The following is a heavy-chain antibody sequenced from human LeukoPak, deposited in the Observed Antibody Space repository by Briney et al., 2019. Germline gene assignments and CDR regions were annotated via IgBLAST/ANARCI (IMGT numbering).Heavy chain of an antibody. J-gene: IGHJ4*02. CDR2: MSPSNGNT. Sequence: ASVKVSCKASGYSFINDDINWVRQAPGQGLEWMVWMSPSNGNTGFAQKFQGRVTLTWNTSITTAYMELSSLRSEDTAVYYCARGRGLSSSGSSSYYFDYWGQGTLVTVSS. CDR3: ARGRGLSSSGSSSYYFDY. CDR1: GYSFINDD. V-gene: IGHV1-8*03. D-gene: IGHD3-10*01.